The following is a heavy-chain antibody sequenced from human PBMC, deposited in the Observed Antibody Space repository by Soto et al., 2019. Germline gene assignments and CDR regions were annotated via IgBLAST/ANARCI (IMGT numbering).Heavy chain of an antibody. J-gene: IGHJ4*02. D-gene: IGHD3-16*01. CDR1: GFTFSSFA. V-gene: IGHV3-23*01. Sequence: PGGSLRLSCAASGFTFSSFAMSRVRQAPGKGLEWVSAISGSGGSTYYADSVKGRFTISRDNSKNTLYLQMNSLRAEDTAVYYCAKDPRPHGGVTIYYFDYWGQGTLVTVSS. CDR3: AKDPRPHGGVTIYYFDY. CDR2: ISGSGGST.